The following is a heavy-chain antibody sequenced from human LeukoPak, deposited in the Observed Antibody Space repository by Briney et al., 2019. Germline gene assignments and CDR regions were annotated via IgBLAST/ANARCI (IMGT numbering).Heavy chain of an antibody. J-gene: IGHJ4*02. D-gene: IGHD3-9*01. CDR3: ARRPVADILTGFIDN. V-gene: IGHV1-3*01. CDR2: INAGNGNT. CDR1: GYTFTSYA. Sequence: ASVKVSCKASGYTFTSYAIHWVRQAPGQRFEWIGWINAGNGNTKYSQKFQGRVTITRDTSASTAYMELSSLRSEDTAVYYCARRPVADILTGFIDNWGQGTLVTVSS.